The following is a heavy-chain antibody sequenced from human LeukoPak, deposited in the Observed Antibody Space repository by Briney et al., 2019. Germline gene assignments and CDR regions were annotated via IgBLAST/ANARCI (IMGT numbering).Heavy chain of an antibody. Sequence: SETLSLTCTVSGDSINNHQWSWIRQPPGKGLEWIGYIHYSGRTNYHPSLKSRVTISIDTSKNQFSLNMNSVTSMDTAVCYCARVQIVSPTIRFDPWGQGTLVAVSS. J-gene: IGHJ5*02. CDR1: GDSINNHQ. V-gene: IGHV4-59*11. CDR3: ARVQIVSPTIRFDP. CDR2: IHYSGRT. D-gene: IGHD2-2*02.